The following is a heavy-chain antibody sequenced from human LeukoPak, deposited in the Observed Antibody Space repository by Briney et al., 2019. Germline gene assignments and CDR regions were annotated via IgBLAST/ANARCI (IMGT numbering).Heavy chain of an antibody. J-gene: IGHJ4*02. V-gene: IGHV3-23*01. CDR1: GFTFSTSA. CDR2: ISYDGGTT. D-gene: IGHD3-10*01. CDR3: AKDLHYGSADY. Sequence: GGSLRLSCSASGFTFSTSAMTWVRQAPGKGPEWVSFISYDGGTTSYSDSAKGRFTISRDNAKNALYLQMNSLRAEDTAVYYCAKDLHYGSADYWGQGTLVTVSS.